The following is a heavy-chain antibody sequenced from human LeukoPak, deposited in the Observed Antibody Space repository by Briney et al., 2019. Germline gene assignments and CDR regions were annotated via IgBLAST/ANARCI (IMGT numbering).Heavy chain of an antibody. J-gene: IGHJ6*03. Sequence: ASETLSLTCSVSGDSVSRYHWSWIRQPAGRGLGWIGRIFSSGSAKYNPSLKSRVILSVDKSKNQLSLRLSAVIAADTAIYYCARDEMKVGSGGDTSSYYYVYYMDVWGQGTTVSVSS. V-gene: IGHV4-4*07. D-gene: IGHD2-21*02. CDR1: GDSVSRYH. CDR2: IFSSGSA. CDR3: ARDEMKVGSGGDTSSYYYVYYMDV.